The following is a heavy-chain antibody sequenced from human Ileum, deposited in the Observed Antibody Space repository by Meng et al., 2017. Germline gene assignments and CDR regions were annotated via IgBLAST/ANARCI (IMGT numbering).Heavy chain of an antibody. V-gene: IGHV3-74*01. CDR3: ARGYSGSYRIDY. Sequence: VQLVESGGGLVQPGGSLRLSCAASGFTFRSYWMNWVRQTPGKGLVWVSRINSDETSTSYADSVKGRFTISRDNAKNTLYLQMNSLRVEDTAVYYCARGYSGSYRIDYWGQGNLVTVSS. J-gene: IGHJ4*02. D-gene: IGHD1-26*01. CDR1: GFTFRSYW. CDR2: INSDETST.